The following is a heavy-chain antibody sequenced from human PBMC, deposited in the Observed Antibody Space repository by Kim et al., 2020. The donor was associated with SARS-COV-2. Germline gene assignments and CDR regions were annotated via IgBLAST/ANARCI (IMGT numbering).Heavy chain of an antibody. V-gene: IGHV3-15*01. Sequence: DYAVPVKGRFTNSRDDSKNTLYLQMNSLKTEDTAVYYCTTKGFMTKLVDYWGQGTLVTVSS. J-gene: IGHJ4*02. CDR3: TTKGFMTKLVDY. D-gene: IGHD4-17*01.